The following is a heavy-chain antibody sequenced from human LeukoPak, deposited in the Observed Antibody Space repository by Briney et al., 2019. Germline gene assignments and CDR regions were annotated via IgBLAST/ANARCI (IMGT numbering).Heavy chain of an antibody. J-gene: IGHJ4*02. D-gene: IGHD3-22*01. CDR1: GYTFTSYY. CDR3: ARQAINYYDSSGYYDY. CDR2: INPSGGST. V-gene: IGHV1-46*01. Sequence: ASVTVSFKASGYTFTSYYMHWVRQAPGQGLEWMGIINPSGGSTSYAQKFQGRVTMTRDTSTSTVYMELSSLRSEDTAVYYCARQAINYYDSSGYYDYWGQGTLVTVSS.